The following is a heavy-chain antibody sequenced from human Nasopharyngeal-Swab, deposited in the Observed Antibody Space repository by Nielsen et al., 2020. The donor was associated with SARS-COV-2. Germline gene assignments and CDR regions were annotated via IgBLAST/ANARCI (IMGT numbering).Heavy chain of an antibody. V-gene: IGHV4-59*01. J-gene: IGHJ4*02. Sequence: SETLSLPCTVSGGSISSYYWSWIRQPPGKGLEWIGYIYYSGSTNYNPSLKSRVTISVDTSKNQFSLKLSSVTAADTAVYYCARTPGIAVAGTRFDFDYWGQGTLVTVSS. CDR2: IYYSGST. CDR1: GGSISSYY. D-gene: IGHD6-19*01. CDR3: ARTPGIAVAGTRFDFDY.